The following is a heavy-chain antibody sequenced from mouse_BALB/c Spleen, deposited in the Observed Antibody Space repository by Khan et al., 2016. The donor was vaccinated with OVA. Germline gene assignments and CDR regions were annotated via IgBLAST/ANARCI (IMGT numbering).Heavy chain of an antibody. CDR3: AIRGDDGGWCDY. Sequence: QVQLKQSGAELVRPGASVKLSCKTSGYIFTSYWIHWVKQRSGQGLEWIARISPGTGSIYYNEKFKGKATLTADKSSSTAYMQLSSLKSEESDVDVGAIRGDDGGWCDYWGQGTLVTVSA. J-gene: IGHJ3*01. CDR2: ISPGTGSI. V-gene: IGHV1S132*01. CDR1: GYIFTSYW. D-gene: IGHD2-3*01.